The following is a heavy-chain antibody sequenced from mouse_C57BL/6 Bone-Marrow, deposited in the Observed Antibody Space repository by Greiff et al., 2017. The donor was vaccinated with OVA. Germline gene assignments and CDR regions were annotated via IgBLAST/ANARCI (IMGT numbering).Heavy chain of an antibody. J-gene: IGHJ3*01. CDR2: IYPSDSET. D-gene: IGHD1-1*01. Sequence: QVQLKQPGAELVRPGSSVKLSCKASGYTFTSYWMDWVKQRPGQGLEWIGNIYPSDSETHYNQKFKDKATLTVDKSSSTAYMQLSSLTSEDSAVYYCATNYYGSSYGFAYWGQGTLVTVSA. CDR3: ATNYYGSSYGFAY. V-gene: IGHV1-61*01. CDR1: GYTFTSYW.